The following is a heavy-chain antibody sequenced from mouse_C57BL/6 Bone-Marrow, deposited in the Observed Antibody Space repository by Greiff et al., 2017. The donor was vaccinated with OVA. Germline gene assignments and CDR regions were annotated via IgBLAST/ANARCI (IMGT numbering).Heavy chain of an antibody. Sequence: VQLQQSGAELVRPGTSVKVSCKASGYAFTNYLIEWVKQRPGQGLEWIGVINPGSGGTNYNEKFKGKATLTADKSSSTAYMQLSSLTSEDSAVYFCAREGLRNYFDYWGQGTTLTVSS. CDR2: INPGSGGT. V-gene: IGHV1-54*01. CDR1: GYAFTNYL. D-gene: IGHD2-4*01. CDR3: AREGLRNYFDY. J-gene: IGHJ2*01.